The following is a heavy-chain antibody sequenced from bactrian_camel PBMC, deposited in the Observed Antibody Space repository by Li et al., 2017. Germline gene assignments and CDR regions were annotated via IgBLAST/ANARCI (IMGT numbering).Heavy chain of an antibody. CDR2: IKKEGAT. D-gene: IGHD2*01. V-gene: IGHV3S10*01. Sequence: EVQLVESGGGSVQPGGSLRLSCEASEYKHTSYDMGWFRQQAGKAREAIASIKKEGATTYADSVKGRFTVSHDRASNTTYLQMDKLTPEDTAMYYCAANIYGGSCYYMTLWEKVDVAYWGQGTQVTVS. J-gene: IGHJ4*01. CDR1: EYKHTSYD. CDR3: AANIYGGSCYYMTLWEKVDVAY.